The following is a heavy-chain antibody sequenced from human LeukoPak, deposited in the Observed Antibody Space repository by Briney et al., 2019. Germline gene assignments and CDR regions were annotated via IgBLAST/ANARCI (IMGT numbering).Heavy chain of an antibody. V-gene: IGHV3-48*01. J-gene: IGHJ4*02. D-gene: IGHD4-17*01. CDR2: ISSSSTTK. Sequence: VGSLRLSCAASGLTFSTYRMNWVRQAPGKGLEWVAYISSSSTTKYYADSVKGRFTISRDNAKNSLYLQMNSLRVEDTAVYYCPRDISSTVTTLWGQGTLVTVSS. CDR1: GLTFSTYR. CDR3: PRDISSTVTTL.